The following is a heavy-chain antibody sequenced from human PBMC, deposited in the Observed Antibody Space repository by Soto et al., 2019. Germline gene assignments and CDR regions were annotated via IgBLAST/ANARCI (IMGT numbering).Heavy chain of an antibody. D-gene: IGHD4-17*01. J-gene: IGHJ4*02. V-gene: IGHV3-66*01. CDR3: ARDPMATTDY. CDR2: IYSGGNT. Sequence: VRQAPGKGLEWVSVIYSGGNTYYADSVKGRFTISRDNSKNTLYLQMNSLRVDDTAVYYCARDPMATTDYWGQGTLVTVFS.